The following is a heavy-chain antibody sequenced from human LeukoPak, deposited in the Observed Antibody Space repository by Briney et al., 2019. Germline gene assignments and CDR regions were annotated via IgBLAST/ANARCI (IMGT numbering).Heavy chain of an antibody. V-gene: IGHV4-30-4*08. CDR2: IYYSGST. D-gene: IGHD2-21*01. J-gene: IGHJ3*01. Sequence: PSETLSLTCTVSGGSISSGDYYWSWIRQPPGKGLEWIGYIYYSGSTYYNPTLKSRVTISVDTSKNQFSLKLSSVTAADTPVYYCARDLVVIATKYAPTLWGQGTMVTVSS. CDR1: GGSISSGDYY. CDR3: ARDLVVIATKYAPTL.